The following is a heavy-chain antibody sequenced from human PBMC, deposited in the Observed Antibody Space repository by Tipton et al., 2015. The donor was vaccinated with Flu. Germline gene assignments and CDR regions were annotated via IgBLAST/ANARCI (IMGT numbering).Heavy chain of an antibody. V-gene: IGHV3-48*03. J-gene: IGHJ3*01. D-gene: IGHD4-17*01. CDR2: ISSTGTI. Sequence: SLRLSCAASRFTFSSYEMNWVRQAPGRGLEWVSYISSTGTIFYADSVKGRFTISRDNAKNSLFLQMNNLSAEDTAIDYCASETDQTTRTRYAIDLWGQGTMVTVSS. CDR1: RFTFSSYE. CDR3: ASETDQTTRTRYAIDL.